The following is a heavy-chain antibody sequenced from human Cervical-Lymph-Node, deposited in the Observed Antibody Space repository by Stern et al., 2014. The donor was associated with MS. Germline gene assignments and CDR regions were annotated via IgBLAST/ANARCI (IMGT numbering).Heavy chain of an antibody. CDR1: GDTFINFA. CDR3: ARDNDDNGMDV. J-gene: IGHJ6*02. CDR2: IIPILGTI. D-gene: IGHD1-1*01. Sequence: QMQLVQSGAEVKPPGSSVRVSCTASGDTFINFAFSWVRQAPGQGLEWMGGIIPILGTINYAQKFQGRVTITADESATTVYMEVNSLRSDDTAVYYCARDNDDNGMDVWGQGTTVTVSS. V-gene: IGHV1-69*01.